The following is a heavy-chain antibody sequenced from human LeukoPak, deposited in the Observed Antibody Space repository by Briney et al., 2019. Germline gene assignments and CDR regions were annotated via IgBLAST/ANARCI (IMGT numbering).Heavy chain of an antibody. CDR2: ISEDGGAR. CDR3: AKESLPHRGYYFDS. J-gene: IGHJ4*02. V-gene: IGHV3-23*01. Sequence: GGSLRFSCAASGFTFSAYAMSWVRQAPGKGLEWVSAISEDGGARLYADSVKGRFTISRDNSENTVSLQVNSLRAGDTAVYFCAKESLPHRGYYFDSWGRGTLITVSS. D-gene: IGHD3-22*01. CDR1: GFTFSAYA.